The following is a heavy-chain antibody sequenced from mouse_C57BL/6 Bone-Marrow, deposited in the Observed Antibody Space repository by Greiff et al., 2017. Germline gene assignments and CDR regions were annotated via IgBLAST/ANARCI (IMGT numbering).Heavy chain of an antibody. J-gene: IGHJ3*01. CDR1: GFTFSNYW. CDR3: TESIYYDYAAGFAY. V-gene: IGHV6-3*01. CDR2: IRLKSDNYAT. Sequence: EVKVVESGGGLVQPGGSMKLSCVASGFTFSNYWMNWVRQSPEKGLEWVAQIRLKSDNYATHYAESVKGRFTISRDDSKSSVYLQINNLRAEDTGIYYCTESIYYDYAAGFAYWCQGTLVTVSA. D-gene: IGHD2-4*01.